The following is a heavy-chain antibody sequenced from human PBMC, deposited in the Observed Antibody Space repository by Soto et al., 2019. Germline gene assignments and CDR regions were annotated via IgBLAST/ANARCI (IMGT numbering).Heavy chain of an antibody. CDR2: MNPNSGNT. J-gene: IGHJ3*02. D-gene: IGHD2-15*01. Sequence: ASVKVSCKASGYTFTSYDINWVRQATGQGLEWMGWMNPNSGNTGYAQKFQGRVTMTRNTSISTAYMELSSLRSEDTAVYYCARGLGYCSGGSCSEHAFDIWGQGTMVTVSS. CDR1: GYTFTSYD. V-gene: IGHV1-8*01. CDR3: ARGLGYCSGGSCSEHAFDI.